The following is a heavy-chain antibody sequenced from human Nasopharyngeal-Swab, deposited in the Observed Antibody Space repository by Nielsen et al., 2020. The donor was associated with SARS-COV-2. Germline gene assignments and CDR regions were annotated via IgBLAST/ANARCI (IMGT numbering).Heavy chain of an antibody. Sequence: QTPSLTRAISGDSVSSHSAGWNWIRQSPSRGLEWLGRTLYRSKRYNDYAESVKSRIAVNPDTSKNQFSLQLNSVTPEDTAVYYCARGRDFSFDSWGQGTLVTASS. J-gene: IGHJ4*02. D-gene: IGHD3-3*01. CDR1: GDSVSSHSAG. CDR3: ARGRDFSFDS. V-gene: IGHV6-1*01. CDR2: TLYRSKRYN.